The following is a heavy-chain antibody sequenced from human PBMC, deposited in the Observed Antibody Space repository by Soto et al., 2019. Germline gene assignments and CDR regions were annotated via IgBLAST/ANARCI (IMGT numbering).Heavy chain of an antibody. Sequence: QVQLVESGGGVVQPGRSLRLSCAASGFTFSSYGMHWVRQAPGKGLEWVAVIWYDGSNKYYADSVKGRFTISRDNSKNTLYLQMNSLRAEDTAVYYCASERGGYYDSSGYSFDYWGQGTLVTVSS. CDR2: IWYDGSNK. J-gene: IGHJ4*02. D-gene: IGHD3-22*01. V-gene: IGHV3-33*01. CDR3: ASERGGYYDSSGYSFDY. CDR1: GFTFSSYG.